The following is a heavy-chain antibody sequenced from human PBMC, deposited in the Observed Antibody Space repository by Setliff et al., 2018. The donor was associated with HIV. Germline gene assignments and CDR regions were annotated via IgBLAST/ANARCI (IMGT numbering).Heavy chain of an antibody. J-gene: IGHJ6*03. D-gene: IGHD6-13*01. CDR1: GGSISSSDW. V-gene: IGHV4-4*02. Sequence: SETLSLTCAVSGGSISSSDWWSWVRQPPGKGLEWIGKINHGGSTSYNPSLKSRVTISIDTSKNQFSLKLSSVTAADTAVYYCARVVGRVGSNWYNYYYYMDVWAKGTTVTVSS. CDR3: ARVVGRVGSNWYNYYYYMDV. CDR2: INHGGST.